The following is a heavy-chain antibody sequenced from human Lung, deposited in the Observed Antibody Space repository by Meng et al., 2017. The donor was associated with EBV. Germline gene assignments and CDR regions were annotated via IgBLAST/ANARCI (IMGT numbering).Heavy chain of an antibody. D-gene: IGHD2-8*02. Sequence: QRQLQESGPGLVKSSETRSLTCSASVGSINRSAYYWGWIRQPPGKGLEWIGGIFYRGTTYFNPSLKSRLSMSVDTSKNQFSLNLTSVTAADTAVYYCVRRLVADDSWGQGILVTVSS. CDR1: VGSINRSAYY. CDR3: VRRLVADDS. J-gene: IGHJ5*01. V-gene: IGHV4-39*01. CDR2: IFYRGTT.